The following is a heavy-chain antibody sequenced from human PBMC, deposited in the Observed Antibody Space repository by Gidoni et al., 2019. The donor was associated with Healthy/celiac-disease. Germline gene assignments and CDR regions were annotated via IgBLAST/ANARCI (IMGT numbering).Heavy chain of an antibody. Sequence: QVQLQESDPGLVKPSQTLSLTCTVSGGSISSGDYSWSWFRQRPGKCLEWIGYIYYSGSTYYIPSLKSRVTISVDSSKNQFSLKLSSVTAADTAVYYCARARENDFWSGYYYYFDYWGQGTLVTVSS. V-gene: IGHV4-30-4*08. CDR3: ARARENDFWSGYYYYFDY. CDR1: GGSISSGDYS. J-gene: IGHJ4*02. D-gene: IGHD3-3*01. CDR2: IYYSGST.